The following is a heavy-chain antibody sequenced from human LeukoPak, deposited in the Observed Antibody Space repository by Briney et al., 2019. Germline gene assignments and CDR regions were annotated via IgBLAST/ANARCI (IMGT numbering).Heavy chain of an antibody. J-gene: IGHJ3*02. CDR1: GGSISSSSYY. V-gene: IGHV4-61*05. CDR2: ISDSGST. Sequence: SETLSLTRTVSGGSISSSSYYWGWIRQPPGKGLEWIGYISDSGSTNYNPSLKSRVTISVDTSKNQFSLKLSSVTAADTAVYYCAHYDRRGWDAFDIWGQGTMVTVSS. D-gene: IGHD4-17*01. CDR3: AHYDRRGWDAFDI.